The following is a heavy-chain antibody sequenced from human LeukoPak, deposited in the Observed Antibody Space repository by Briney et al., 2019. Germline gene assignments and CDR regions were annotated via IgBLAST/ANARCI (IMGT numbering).Heavy chain of an antibody. Sequence: PGGSLRLSCAASGFTFSTNAMTWVRQAPGKGLEWVSAISGSGDGRYEDSVKGRFTISRDNSKNTLFLQMKSLRAEDTAEYYCARVPFGSGSYSTLDYWGQGTLVTVSS. CDR2: ISGSGDGR. CDR1: GFTFSTNA. V-gene: IGHV3-23*01. CDR3: ARVPFGSGSYSTLDY. D-gene: IGHD3-10*01. J-gene: IGHJ4*02.